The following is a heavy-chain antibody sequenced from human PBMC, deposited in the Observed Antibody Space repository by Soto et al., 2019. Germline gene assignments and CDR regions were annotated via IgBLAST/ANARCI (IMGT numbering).Heavy chain of an antibody. Sequence: DVQLLESGGGLVQPGGSLRLSCAGSGFTFSSYAMTWVRQAPGKGLEWVSTVSASDNTYYADYVKGRFAISRDNSKNTLYLQMNDLRVEDTATDYCAKPRAGGSGWYFWGQGTLVTVSS. V-gene: IGHV3-23*01. CDR2: VSASDNT. CDR1: GFTFSSYA. J-gene: IGHJ4*02. D-gene: IGHD6-19*01. CDR3: AKPRAGGSGWYF.